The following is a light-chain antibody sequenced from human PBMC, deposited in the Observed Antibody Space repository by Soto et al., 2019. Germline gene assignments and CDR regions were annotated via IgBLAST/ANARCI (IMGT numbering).Light chain of an antibody. J-gene: IGKJ4*01. CDR2: PAS. Sequence: IQLTQSPSSLSATVGDRVTITCRASQDISRALAWYQQKPGKAPNLLISPASNLRSGVPSRFSGSGSGTDFTLTINGLQPEDCATYWCQQLYGYPLTFGGGSKVEIK. CDR1: QDISRA. V-gene: IGKV1-9*01. CDR3: QQLYGYPLT.